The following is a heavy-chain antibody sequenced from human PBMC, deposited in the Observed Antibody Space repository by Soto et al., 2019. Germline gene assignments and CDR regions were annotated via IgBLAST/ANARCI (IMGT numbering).Heavy chain of an antibody. CDR2: IYHSGST. J-gene: IGHJ3*02. CDR1: GGSISSSNW. CDR3: ARERTYYYGSGSYYNDESYAFDI. V-gene: IGHV4-4*02. D-gene: IGHD3-10*01. Sequence: LSLTCAVSGGSISSSNWWSWVRQPPGKGLEWIGEIYHSGSTNYNPSLKSRVTISVDKSKNQFSLKLSSVTAADTAVYYCARERTYYYGSGSYYNDESYAFDIWGQGTMVTVSS.